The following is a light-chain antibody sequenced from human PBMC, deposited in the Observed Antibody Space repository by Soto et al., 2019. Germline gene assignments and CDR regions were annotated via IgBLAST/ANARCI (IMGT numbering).Light chain of an antibody. CDR1: QSVYNK. V-gene: IGKV3-15*01. Sequence: EIVMTQSPATLSVSPGERATLSCRASQSVYNKFAWYQQRPGQAPRLLIYGASTRATGIPARFSGGGSGTEFSLTISSLQSEDFAVYYCQQHNDWPMYSFGQGTRLEIK. CDR2: GAS. CDR3: QQHNDWPMYS. J-gene: IGKJ2*01.